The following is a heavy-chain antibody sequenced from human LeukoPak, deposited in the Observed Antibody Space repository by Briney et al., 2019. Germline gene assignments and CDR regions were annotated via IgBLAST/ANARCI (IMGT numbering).Heavy chain of an antibody. CDR1: GFTFSSYA. CDR3: AKDTLLWFGELYGDAFDI. CDR2: ISGSGGST. D-gene: IGHD3-10*01. V-gene: IGHV3-23*01. J-gene: IGHJ3*02. Sequence: GGSLRLSCAASGFTFSSYAMSWVRQAPGKGLEWVSAISGSGGSTYYADSVKGRLTISRDNSKNTLYLQMNSLRAEDTAVYYCAKDTLLWFGELYGDAFDIWGQGTMVTVSS.